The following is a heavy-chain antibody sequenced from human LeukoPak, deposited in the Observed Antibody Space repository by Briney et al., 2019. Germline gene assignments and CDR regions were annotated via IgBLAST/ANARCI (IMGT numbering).Heavy chain of an antibody. CDR2: IYYSGST. Sequence: SSETLSLTCTVSGGSTSSGGYYWSWIRQHPGEGLEWIGYIYYSGSTYYNPSLKSRVTISVDTSKNQFSLKLSSVTAADTAVYYCARDINYYDSSGSDAFDIWGQGTMVTVSS. CDR3: ARDINYYDSSGSDAFDI. D-gene: IGHD3-22*01. CDR1: GGSTSSGGYY. V-gene: IGHV4-31*03. J-gene: IGHJ3*02.